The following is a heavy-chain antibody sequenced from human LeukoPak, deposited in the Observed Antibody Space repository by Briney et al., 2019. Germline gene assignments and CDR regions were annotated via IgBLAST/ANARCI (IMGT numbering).Heavy chain of an antibody. Sequence: GGSLRLSCAASGFTFSSYSMNWVRQAPGKGLEWVSSISSSSSYIYYADSVKGRFTISRDNAENSLYLQMNSLRAEDTAVYYCAREGVVPAAMGYYYYGMDVWGQGTTVTVSS. V-gene: IGHV3-21*01. CDR1: GFTFSSYS. CDR2: ISSSSSYI. J-gene: IGHJ6*02. D-gene: IGHD2-2*01. CDR3: AREGVVPAAMGYYYYGMDV.